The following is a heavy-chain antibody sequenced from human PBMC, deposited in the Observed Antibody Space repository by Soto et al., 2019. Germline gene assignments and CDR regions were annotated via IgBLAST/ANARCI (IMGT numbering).Heavy chain of an antibody. CDR2: IYPGYST. D-gene: IGHD6-13*01. V-gene: IGHV3-53*02. Sequence: EVQLVETGGGLIQPGGSLRLSCAASGFTVDNNYMSWVRQAPGKGLEWVSIIYPGYSTYYADSVKGRFTISRDNSTNTLYLETNSLRAEDTAVYYCARAGTSSSWNYFNYWGQGTLVTVSS. CDR3: ARAGTSSSWNYFNY. CDR1: GFTVDNNY. J-gene: IGHJ4*02.